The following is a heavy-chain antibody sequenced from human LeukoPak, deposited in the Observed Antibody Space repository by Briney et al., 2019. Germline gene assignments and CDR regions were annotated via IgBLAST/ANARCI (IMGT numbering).Heavy chain of an antibody. CDR1: GASIDSGDDH. CDR2: IYYSGST. V-gene: IGHV4-30-4*01. J-gene: IGHJ4*02. Sequence: SETLSLTCTVSGASIDSGDDHWSWIRQPPGKGLEWIGYIYYSGSTHYNPSLKSRVTMSVDTSKNQFSLKLSSVTAADTAVYYCARDPIAAAEPIDYWGQGTLVTVSS. D-gene: IGHD6-13*01. CDR3: ARDPIAAAEPIDY.